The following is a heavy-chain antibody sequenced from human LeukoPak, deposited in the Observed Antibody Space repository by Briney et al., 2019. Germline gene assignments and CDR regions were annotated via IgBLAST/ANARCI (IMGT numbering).Heavy chain of an antibody. V-gene: IGHV3-23*01. CDR1: GFTFSSYA. CDR2: ISSSGSGGST. J-gene: IGHJ4*02. D-gene: IGHD2-21*01. Sequence: GGSLRLSCAASGFTFSSYAMSWVRQAPGKGLEWVSGISSSGSGGSTYYADSVKGRFTISRDNSKNTLYLQMNSLRAEDTAVYYCAKEGTYCGGDCFDYWGQGTLVTVSS. CDR3: AKEGTYCGGDCFDY.